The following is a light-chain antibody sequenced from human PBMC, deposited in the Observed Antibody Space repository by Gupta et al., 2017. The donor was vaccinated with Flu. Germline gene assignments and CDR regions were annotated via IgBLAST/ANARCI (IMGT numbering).Light chain of an antibody. V-gene: IGKV1-17*01. CDR3: LQHKNYPWT. J-gene: IGKJ1*01. CDR2: AAS. Sequence: YQQNPGKAPKRLISAASNLQSGVHSRFSGSGSGTEFTLTINSLQPEDFATYFCLQHKNYPWTFGQGTKVELK.